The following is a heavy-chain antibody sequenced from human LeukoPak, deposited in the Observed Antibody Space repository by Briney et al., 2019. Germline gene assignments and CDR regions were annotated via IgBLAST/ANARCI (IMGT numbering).Heavy chain of an antibody. V-gene: IGHV4-59*01. Sequence: SETLSLTCTVSGGSISSYYWSWIRQPPGKGLEGIGHIYYSGSTNYNAFLKSRVTISVDTSKNHFSLKLSSVTAADTAVYYCAREDYGNYGDGFDLWGQGTLVTVSS. CDR3: AREDYGNYGDGFDL. D-gene: IGHD4-11*01. CDR1: GGSISSYY. J-gene: IGHJ5*02. CDR2: IYYSGST.